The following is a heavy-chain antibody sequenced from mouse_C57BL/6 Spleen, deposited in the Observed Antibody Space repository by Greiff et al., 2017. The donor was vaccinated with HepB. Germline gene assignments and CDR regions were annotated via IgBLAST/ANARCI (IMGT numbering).Heavy chain of an antibody. V-gene: IGHV3-6*01. D-gene: IGHD1-1*01. CDR2: ISYDGSN. CDR3: AREITTVVAYYFDY. Sequence: EVQLQESGPGLVKPSQSLSLTCSVSGYSITSGYYWNWIRQFPGNKLEWMGYISYDGSNNYNPSLKKRISITRDTSKNQFFLKLNSVTTEDTATYYCAREITTVVAYYFDYWGQGTTLTVSS. J-gene: IGHJ2*01. CDR1: GYSITSGYY.